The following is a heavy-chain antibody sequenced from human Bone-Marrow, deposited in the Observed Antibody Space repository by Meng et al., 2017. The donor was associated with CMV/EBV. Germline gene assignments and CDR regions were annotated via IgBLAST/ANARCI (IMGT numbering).Heavy chain of an antibody. CDR1: GGSISSGGYY. D-gene: IGHD6-6*01. CDR2: IYYSGST. J-gene: IGHJ5*02. V-gene: IGHV4-31*03. Sequence: SETLSLTCTVSGGSISSGGYYWSWIRQHPGKGLEWIGYIYYSGSTYYNPSLKSRVTISVDTSKNQFSLKLSSVTAADTAVYYCASSMAYSSSYSFDPWGQGTLVTVSS. CDR3: ASSMAYSSSYSFDP.